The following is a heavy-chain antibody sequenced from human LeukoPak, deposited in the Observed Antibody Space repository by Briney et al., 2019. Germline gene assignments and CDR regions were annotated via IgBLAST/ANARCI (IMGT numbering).Heavy chain of an antibody. V-gene: IGHV3-23*01. CDR2: ISSSGGRT. CDR3: AKGSYYDSGAFDI. CDR1: GFIFRSYA. D-gene: IGHD3-22*01. J-gene: IGHJ3*02. Sequence: GGSLRLSCAASGFIFRSYAMSWVRQAPGKGLEWVSGISSSGGRTYYADSVKGRFTISRDNSKNTLYLQMNSLRAEDTAVYYCAKGSYYDSGAFDIWGQGTMVTVSS.